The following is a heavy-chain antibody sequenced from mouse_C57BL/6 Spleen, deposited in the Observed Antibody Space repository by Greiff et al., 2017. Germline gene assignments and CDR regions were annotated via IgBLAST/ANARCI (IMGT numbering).Heavy chain of an antibody. Sequence: VKLMESGPGLVQPSQSLSITCTVSGFSLTSYGVHWVRQSPGKGLEWLGVIWSGGSTDYNAAFMSRLSISKDNSKSQVFFKMSSLQSDDTAIYYCASGSSHAMDYWGQGTSVTVSS. CDR2: IWSGGST. J-gene: IGHJ4*01. CDR1: GFSLTSYG. D-gene: IGHD1-1*01. CDR3: ASGSSHAMDY. V-gene: IGHV2-2*01.